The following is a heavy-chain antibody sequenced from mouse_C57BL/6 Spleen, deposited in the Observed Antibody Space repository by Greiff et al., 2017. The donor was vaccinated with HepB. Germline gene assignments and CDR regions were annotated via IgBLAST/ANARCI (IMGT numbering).Heavy chain of an antibody. D-gene: IGHD3-3*01. CDR3: ARGTLRNYAMDY. V-gene: IGHV1-47*01. CDR1: GYTFTTYP. CDR2: FHPYNDDT. Sequence: QVHVKQSGAELVKPGASVKMSCKASGYTFTTYPIEWMKQNHGKSLEWIGNFHPYNDDTKYNEKFKGKATLTVEKSSSTVYLELSRLTSDDSAVYYCARGTLRNYAMDYWGQGTSVTVSS. J-gene: IGHJ4*01.